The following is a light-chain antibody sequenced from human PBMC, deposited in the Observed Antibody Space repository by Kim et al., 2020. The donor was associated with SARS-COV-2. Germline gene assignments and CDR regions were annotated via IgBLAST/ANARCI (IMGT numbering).Light chain of an antibody. J-gene: IGKJ4*01. V-gene: IGKV1-9*01. Sequence: DIQLTQSPSFLSASVGDRVTITCRASQGISSYLAWYQQKPGKAPKLLIYGASTLQSGVPSRFSGSGSATEFTLTISSLQPEDFATYYCQQLYSYPFTFGGGTRVDIK. CDR3: QQLYSYPFT. CDR2: GAS. CDR1: QGISSY.